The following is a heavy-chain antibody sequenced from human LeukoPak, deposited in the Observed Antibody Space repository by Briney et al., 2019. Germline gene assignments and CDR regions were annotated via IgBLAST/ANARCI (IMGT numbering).Heavy chain of an antibody. J-gene: IGHJ4*02. CDR3: ARGGVSSGWYGSYFDY. CDR1: GYXFTSYG. D-gene: IGHD6-19*01. V-gene: IGHV1-18*01. Sequence: ASVKVSCKASGYXFTSYGISWVRQAPGQGREWLGWISAYNGNTNYAQKLQGRVTMTTDTSTSTAYMELRSLRSDDTAVYYCARGGVSSGWYGSYFDYWGQGTLVTVSS. CDR2: ISAYNGNT.